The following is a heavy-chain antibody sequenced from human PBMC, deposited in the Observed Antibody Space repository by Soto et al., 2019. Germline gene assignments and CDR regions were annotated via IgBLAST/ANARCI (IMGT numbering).Heavy chain of an antibody. D-gene: IGHD6-19*01. CDR1: GGTISGYY. CDR2: IYYSGST. Sequence: QVQLQESGPGLVKPSETLSLSCSVSGGTISGYYWSWIRQPPGKGLEWIGYIYYSGSTNYNPSLKRRVTISVDTSNNPFSLQLSSVTAADAAVYYGASGGNGWSHFDYWGQGTLVTVSS. CDR3: ASGGNGWSHFDY. J-gene: IGHJ4*02. V-gene: IGHV4-59*01.